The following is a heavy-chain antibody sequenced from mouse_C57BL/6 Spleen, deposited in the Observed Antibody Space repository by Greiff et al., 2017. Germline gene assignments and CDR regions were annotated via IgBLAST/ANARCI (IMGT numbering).Heavy chain of an antibody. J-gene: IGHJ2*01. Sequence: EVQLQQSGPELVKPGASVKMSCKASGYTFTDYNMHWVKQSHGKSLEWIGYINPNNGGTSYNQQFKGKDTLTVNKSSSTAYMELRSLTSEDYAVDYCASAANGSFDYWGQGTTLTVSA. CDR1: GYTFTDYN. CDR2: INPNNGGT. V-gene: IGHV1-22*01. D-gene: IGHD4-1*01. CDR3: ASAANGSFDY.